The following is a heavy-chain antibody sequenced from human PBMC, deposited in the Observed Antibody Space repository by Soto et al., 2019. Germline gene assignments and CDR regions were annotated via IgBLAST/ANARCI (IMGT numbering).Heavy chain of an antibody. CDR2: MNPHSGNT. D-gene: IGHD5-12*01. CDR1: GYTFTSYD. J-gene: IGHJ4*02. CDR3: ARERRDGYDN. Sequence: QVQLVQSGAEVKKPGASVKVSCKASGYTFTSYDINWVRQATGQGLEWMGWMNPHSGNTAYAQKFQGRVTMTSNTPLSTAFMELSSLRSEHTAVYYCARERRDGYDNWGQGTLVTVSS. V-gene: IGHV1-8*01.